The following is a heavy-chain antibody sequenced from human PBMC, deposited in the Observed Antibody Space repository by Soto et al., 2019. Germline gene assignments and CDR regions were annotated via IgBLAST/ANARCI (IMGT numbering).Heavy chain of an antibody. V-gene: IGHV1-3*01. CDR3: AREELHYDFWSGSRTDAFDI. J-gene: IGHJ3*02. D-gene: IGHD3-3*01. CDR2: INAGNGNT. Sequence: GASVKVSCKASGYTFTSYAMHWVRQAPGQRLEWMGWINAGNGNTKYSQKFQGRVTITRDTSASTAYMELSSLRSEDTAVYYCAREELHYDFWSGSRTDAFDIWGQGTMVTVSS. CDR1: GYTFTSYA.